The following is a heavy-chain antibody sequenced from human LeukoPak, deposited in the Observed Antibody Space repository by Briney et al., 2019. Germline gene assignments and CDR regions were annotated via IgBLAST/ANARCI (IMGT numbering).Heavy chain of an antibody. J-gene: IGHJ4*02. CDR2: FYWNDDK. D-gene: IGHD2-2*01. Sequence: SGPTLVKPTQTLTLTCTFSGFSLSSIGVGVGWIRQPPGKALEWLAVFYWNDDKRYSPSLKSRLTITKDTSKNQVVLTMTDMDPVVTATYYCARAVPKLPVLGACDYWGQGILVTVSS. CDR1: GFSLSSIGVG. CDR3: ARAVPKLPVLGACDY. V-gene: IGHV2-5*01.